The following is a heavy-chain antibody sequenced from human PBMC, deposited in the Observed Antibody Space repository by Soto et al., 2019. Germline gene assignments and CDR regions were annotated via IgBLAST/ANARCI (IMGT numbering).Heavy chain of an antibody. D-gene: IGHD3-9*01. CDR3: AREDDRLNGWFDP. Sequence: GSLRLSCAASGFSVRRSYMSWVRQPPGKGLEWLSVIYSGGAAKYADSVKGRFTISRDKTKNTLYLQMNNLGAEDTAVYYCAREDDRLNGWFDPWGQGTPVTVSS. J-gene: IGHJ5*02. CDR1: GFSVRRSY. V-gene: IGHV3-53*01. CDR2: IYSGGAA.